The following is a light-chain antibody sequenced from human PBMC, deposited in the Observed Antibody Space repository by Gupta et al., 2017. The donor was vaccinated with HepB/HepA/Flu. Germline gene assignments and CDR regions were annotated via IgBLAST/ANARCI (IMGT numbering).Light chain of an antibody. CDR3: QSYDTSNSDYV. CDR1: SSSIGASSD. J-gene: IGLJ1*01. CDR2: DNI. V-gene: IGLV1-40*01. Sequence: QSVLTQPPSVSGAPGQSVTISCPGSSSSIGASSDVHWYQQLPRPVPKLLIYDNISRRSGVPDRFSGSKSGATASLAITGLQAEDEASYYCQSYDTSNSDYVFGTGTKVTVL.